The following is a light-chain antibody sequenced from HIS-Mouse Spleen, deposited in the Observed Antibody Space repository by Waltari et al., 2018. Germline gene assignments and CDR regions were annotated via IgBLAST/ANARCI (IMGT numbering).Light chain of an antibody. CDR1: SSDVGGYNY. CDR3: SSYAGSNNLV. J-gene: IGLJ2*01. Sequence: QSALTQPPSASGSPGQSVTISCTGTSSDVGGYNYVSWYPQHPGKAPKLIIYEVSKRPSGVPARFSGSKSGNTASLTVSGLQAEDEADYYCSSYAGSNNLVFGGGTKLTVL. CDR2: EVS. V-gene: IGLV2-8*01.